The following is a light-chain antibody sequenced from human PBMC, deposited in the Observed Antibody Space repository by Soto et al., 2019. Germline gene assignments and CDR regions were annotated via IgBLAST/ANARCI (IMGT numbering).Light chain of an antibody. CDR3: QQYDDWLRLT. CDR2: GAS. V-gene: IGKV3D-15*01. J-gene: IGKJ4*01. CDR1: QSVNIY. Sequence: EFVLTQSPGTLSLSPLERATLSCMASQSVNIYLAWYQQKPGQAPGLLIFGASSRATGIPARFSGSGSGTEFNLTISSLQSEDFAVYFCQQYDDWLRLTFGGGTKVDIK.